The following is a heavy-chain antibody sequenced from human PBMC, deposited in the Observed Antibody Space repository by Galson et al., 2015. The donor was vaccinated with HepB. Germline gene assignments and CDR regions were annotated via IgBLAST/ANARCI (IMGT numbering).Heavy chain of an antibody. CDR3: ARNGGTGTLLSFYYYMDV. V-gene: IGHV3-20*04. J-gene: IGHJ6*03. CDR1: GFTFDDYG. Sequence: SLRLSCAASGFTFDDYGMSWVRQAPGKGLEWVSGINWNGGSTNYADSVKGRFTISRDNAKNSLSLQMKSLRAEDTAFYYCARNGGTGTLLSFYYYMDVWGTGTTVTVSS. D-gene: IGHD1-1*01. CDR2: INWNGGST.